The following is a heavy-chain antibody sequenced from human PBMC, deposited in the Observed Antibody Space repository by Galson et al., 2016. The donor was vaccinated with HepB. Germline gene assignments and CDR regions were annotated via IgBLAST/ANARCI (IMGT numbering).Heavy chain of an antibody. V-gene: IGHV4-31*03. J-gene: IGHJ6*04. D-gene: IGHD3-10*01. CDR2: VSYSGST. CDR1: GGSVSSAFYY. Sequence: TLSLTCTVSGGSVSSAFYYLSWFRQHPGRGLEWLGYVSYSGSTYYNPPLESRLTISVDISKNQLSLKFRSVTAAVSAVYYCARLSPGSGKAHYGMDGWGKGTTVTVAS. CDR3: ARLSPGSGKAHYGMDG.